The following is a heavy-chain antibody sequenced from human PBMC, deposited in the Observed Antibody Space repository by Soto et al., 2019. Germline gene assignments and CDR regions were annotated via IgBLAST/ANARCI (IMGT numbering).Heavy chain of an antibody. CDR1: GGSISSSSYY. D-gene: IGHD2-15*01. CDR2: IYYSGST. J-gene: IGHJ5*02. V-gene: IGHV4-39*01. CDR3: AGNVVAAATYWFDP. Sequence: SETLSLTCTVSGGSISSSSYYWGWIRQPPGKGLEWIGSIYYSGSTYYNPSLKSRVTISVDTSKNQFSLKLSSVTAADTDVYYCAGNVVAAATYWFDPWGQGTLVTVSS.